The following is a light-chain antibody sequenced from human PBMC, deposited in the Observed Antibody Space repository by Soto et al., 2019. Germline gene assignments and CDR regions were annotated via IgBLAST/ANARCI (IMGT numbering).Light chain of an antibody. CDR1: ESVSSN. V-gene: IGKV3-15*01. CDR2: GAS. J-gene: IGKJ1*01. CDR3: QQYNNWPPRT. Sequence: EIVMTQSPATLSVSPGEGATLSCRASESVSSNLAWYQQKPGQAPRLLIYGASTRATGIPARFSGSGSGTEFTLSISSLQSEDFAVYYCQQYNNWPPRTFGQGTKVEIK.